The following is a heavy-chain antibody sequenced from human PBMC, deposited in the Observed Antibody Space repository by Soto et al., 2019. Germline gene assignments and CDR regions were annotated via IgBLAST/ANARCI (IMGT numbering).Heavy chain of an antibody. Sequence: SFETPSLTSAVSCGSLSSSNWGGWGRPPPGKGLGWIGGKYHSGRTNHNPSPQSRVTISVDKSKNQFSLKLSSVTAADTAVYYCARDPPGVSYYYYGMDVWGQGTTVTVSS. CDR2: KYHSGRT. CDR3: ARDPPGVSYYYYGMDV. V-gene: IGHV4-4*02. CDR1: CGSLSSSNW. D-gene: IGHD3-10*01. J-gene: IGHJ6*02.